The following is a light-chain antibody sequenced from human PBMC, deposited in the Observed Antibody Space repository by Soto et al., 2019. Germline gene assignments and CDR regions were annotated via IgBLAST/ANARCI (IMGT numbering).Light chain of an antibody. CDR3: QQYAGSPLT. Sequence: EVVLTQSPGTLSLSLGEKATLSCRASRSVTAFLAWYQQKPGQAPRLLIYGASGRATGIPDRFSGSGSGTDFTLTISKLEPDDFAVYYCQQYAGSPLTFGGGTKVEFK. V-gene: IGKV3-20*01. J-gene: IGKJ4*01. CDR1: RSVTAF. CDR2: GAS.